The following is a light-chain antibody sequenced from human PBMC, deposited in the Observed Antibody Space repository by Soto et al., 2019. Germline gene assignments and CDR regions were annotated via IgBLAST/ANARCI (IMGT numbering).Light chain of an antibody. CDR3: SSYTSSSTLDV. CDR2: DVS. Sequence: QSALTQPASLSGSPGQSITISCPGTSSDVGGYNYVSWYQQQPGKAPKLMIYDVSNRPSGVSIRFSGSKSGNTASLTISGLQAEDGADYYCSSYTSSSTLDVFGTGTKVTVL. J-gene: IGLJ1*01. CDR1: SSDVGGYNY. V-gene: IGLV2-14*03.